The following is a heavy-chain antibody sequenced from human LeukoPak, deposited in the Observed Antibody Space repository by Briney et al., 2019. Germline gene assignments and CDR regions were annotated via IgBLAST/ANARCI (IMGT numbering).Heavy chain of an antibody. D-gene: IGHD3-10*01. CDR3: ARDPATLHYGSGSPAWFDP. V-gene: IGHV4-39*07. CDR1: GGSISSSSYY. J-gene: IGHJ5*02. CDR2: IYYSGST. Sequence: SETLSLTCTVSGGSISSSSYYWGWIRQPPAKGLEWIGSIYYSGSTYYNPSLKSRVTISVDTSKNQFSLKLSSVTAADTAVYYCARDPATLHYGSGSPAWFDPWGQGTLVTVSS.